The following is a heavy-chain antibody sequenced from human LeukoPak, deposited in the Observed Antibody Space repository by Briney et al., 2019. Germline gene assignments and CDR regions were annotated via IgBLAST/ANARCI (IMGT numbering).Heavy chain of an antibody. CDR2: IRYTGNNQ. CDR3: AKDSAFYYIDV. J-gene: IGHJ6*03. CDR1: GFTFSSYG. Sequence: GGSLRLSCAASGFTFSSYGMHWVRQAPGKGLEWVAFIRYTGNNQYYADSVKGRFTISRDNSKNTLYLQMNSLKGHDTAVYYCAKDSAFYYIDVWGKGTTVIISS. D-gene: IGHD3-10*01. V-gene: IGHV3-30*02.